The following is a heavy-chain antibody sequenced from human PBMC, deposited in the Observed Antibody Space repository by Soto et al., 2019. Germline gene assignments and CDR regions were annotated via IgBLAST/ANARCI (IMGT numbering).Heavy chain of an antibody. D-gene: IGHD4-17*01. Sequence: GGSLRLSCAASGFTFSSYAMHWVRQAPGKGLEWVAVISYDGSNKYYADSVKGRFTISRDNSKNTLYLQMNSLRAEDTAVYYCASSVGEYVGYGMDVWGQGTTVTAP. CDR3: ASSVGEYVGYGMDV. J-gene: IGHJ6*02. V-gene: IGHV3-30-3*01. CDR2: ISYDGSNK. CDR1: GFTFSSYA.